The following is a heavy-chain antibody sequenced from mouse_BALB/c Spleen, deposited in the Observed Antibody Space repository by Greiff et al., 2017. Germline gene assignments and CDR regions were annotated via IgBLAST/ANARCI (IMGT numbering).Heavy chain of an antibody. CDR2: INPSTGYT. D-gene: IGHD2-3*01. J-gene: IGHJ2*01. CDR1: GYTFTSYW. CDR3: ARWDGLYYFDY. Sequence: VQLQQSGAELAKPGASVKMSCKASGYTFTSYWMHWVKQRPGQGLEWIGYINPSTGYTEYNQKFKGKATLTADKSSSTAYMQLSSLTSENSAVYFCARWDGLYYFDYWGQGTTLTVSS. V-gene: IGHV1-7*01.